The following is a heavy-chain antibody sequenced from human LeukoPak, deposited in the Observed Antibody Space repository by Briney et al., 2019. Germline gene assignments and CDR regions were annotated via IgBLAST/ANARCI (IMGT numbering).Heavy chain of an antibody. D-gene: IGHD3-22*01. CDR2: ISRSNIYK. J-gene: IGHJ4*02. V-gene: IGHV3-21*01. CDR3: ANSRYDSSGYYGIIGY. Sequence: GGSLRLSCAASEFSVGSNYMTWVRQAPGKGLEWVSSISRSNIYKYYADSVEGRFTISRDNAKNSLNLQMNSLRAEDTAVYYCANSRYDSSGYYGIIGYWGQGTLVTVSS. CDR1: EFSVGSNY.